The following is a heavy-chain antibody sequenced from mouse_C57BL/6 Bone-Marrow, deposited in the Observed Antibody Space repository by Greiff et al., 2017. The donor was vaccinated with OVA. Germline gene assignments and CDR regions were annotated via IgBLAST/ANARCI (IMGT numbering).Heavy chain of an antibody. V-gene: IGHV1-69*01. CDR3: ARRDLWAVYYFDY. J-gene: IGHJ2*01. Sequence: QVQLQQPGAELVMPGASVKLSCKASGYTFTSYWMHWVKQRPGQGLEWIGEIDPSDSYTNYNQKFKGKSTLTVDKSSSTAYMQLSSLTTEDSAVYYCARRDLWAVYYFDYWGQGTTLTVSS. CDR2: IDPSDSYT. CDR1: GYTFTSYW. D-gene: IGHD3-3*01.